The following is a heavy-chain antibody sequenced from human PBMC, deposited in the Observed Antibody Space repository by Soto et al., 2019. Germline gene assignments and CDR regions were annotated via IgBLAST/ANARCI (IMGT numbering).Heavy chain of an antibody. J-gene: IGHJ4*02. V-gene: IGHV4-39*01. D-gene: IGHD1-26*01. Sequence: SETLSLTCTVSGGSVSSGSYYWSWIRQPPGKGLEWIGSIYYSGSTYYNPSLKSRVTISVDTSKNQFSLKLSSVTAADTAVYYCARMYSGSYYCPFDYWGQGTLVTVSS. CDR1: GGSVSSGSYY. CDR2: IYYSGST. CDR3: ARMYSGSYYCPFDY.